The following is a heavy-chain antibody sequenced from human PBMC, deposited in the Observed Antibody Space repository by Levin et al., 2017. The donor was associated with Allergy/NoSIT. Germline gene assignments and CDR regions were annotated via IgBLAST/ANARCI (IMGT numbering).Heavy chain of an antibody. CDR3: ASFIYYGSSAGDY. Sequence: ESLKISCAVYGGSFSGYYWSWIRQPPGKGLEWIGEINHSGSTNYNPSLKSRVTISVDTSKNQFSLKLSSVTAADTAVYYCASFIYYGSSAGDYWGQGTLVTVSS. CDR2: INHSGST. J-gene: IGHJ4*02. CDR1: GGSFSGYY. V-gene: IGHV4-34*01. D-gene: IGHD3-10*01.